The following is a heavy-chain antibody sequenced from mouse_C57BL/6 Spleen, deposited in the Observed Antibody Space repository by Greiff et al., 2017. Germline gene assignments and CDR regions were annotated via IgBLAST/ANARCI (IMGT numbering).Heavy chain of an antibody. CDR1: GYTFTDYE. J-gene: IGHJ2*01. CDR3: TRGILRFYYFDY. D-gene: IGHD1-1*01. CDR2: IDPETGGT. Sequence: QVQLQQSGAELVRPGASVTLSCKASGYTFTDYEMHWVKQTPVHGLEWIGAIDPETGGTAYNQKFKGKAILTADKSSSTAYMELRSLTSEDSAVYYCTRGILRFYYFDYGGQGTTLTVSS. V-gene: IGHV1-15*01.